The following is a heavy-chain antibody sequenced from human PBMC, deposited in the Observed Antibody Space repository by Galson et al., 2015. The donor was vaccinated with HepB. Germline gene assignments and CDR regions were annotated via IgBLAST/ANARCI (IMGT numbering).Heavy chain of an antibody. CDR3: AKDIESRRLPERGVPA. J-gene: IGHJ4*02. CDR2: IAYDGSDK. CDR1: GFTFNTYV. Sequence: SLRLSCAASGFTFNTYVMHWVRQAPGKGLEWVAVIAYDGSDKKYADSVKGRFTISRDNSKNTLYLQMNTLRADDTATYYCAKDIESRRLPERGVPAWGQGTLVTVSS. D-gene: IGHD2-2*01. V-gene: IGHV3-30*18.